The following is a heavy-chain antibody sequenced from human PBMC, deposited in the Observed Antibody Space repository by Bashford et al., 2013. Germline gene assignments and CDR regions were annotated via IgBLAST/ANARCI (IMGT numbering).Heavy chain of an antibody. CDR3: ARFLTQSSSFYFDY. Sequence: SETLSLTCTVSGGSISSYYWSWIRQPPGKGLEWIGRFYTTGSTNFNPSLKSRVTVLIDTSKNQFSLKLNSVTAADTAVYYCARFLTQSSSFYFDYWGQGTLVTVSS. V-gene: IGHV4-4*07. D-gene: IGHD6-6*01. CDR2: FYTTGST. J-gene: IGHJ4*02. CDR1: GGSISSYY.